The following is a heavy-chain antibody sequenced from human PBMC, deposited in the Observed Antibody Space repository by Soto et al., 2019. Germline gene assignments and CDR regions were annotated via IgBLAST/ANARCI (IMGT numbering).Heavy chain of an antibody. J-gene: IGHJ3*01. CDR2: ISAYNGNT. D-gene: IGHD3-22*01. CDR1: SYTFTSFG. CDR3: ARGGHDSSADALDF. V-gene: IGHV1-18*01. Sequence: QVQLVQSGAEVKKPGASVKVSCKASSYTFTSFGIIWVRQAPGQGLEWMGWISAYNGNTNYAQRVQGRVTMSTDTSTSTAYMELRSLRSDDTDVYYCARGGHDSSADALDFWGQGTMVTVSS.